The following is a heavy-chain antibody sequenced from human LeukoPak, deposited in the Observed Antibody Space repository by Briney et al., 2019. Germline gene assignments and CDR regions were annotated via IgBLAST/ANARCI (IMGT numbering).Heavy chain of an antibody. V-gene: IGHV3-21*01. CDR3: AKLGYCSSTSCWNYMDV. CDR1: GFTFSSYS. D-gene: IGHD2-2*01. Sequence: GGSLRLSCAASGFTFSSYSMNWVRQAPGKGLEWVSSISSSSSYIYYADSVKGRFTISRDNAKNSLYLQMNSLRAEDTAVYYCAKLGYCSSTSCWNYMDVWGKGTTVTVSS. J-gene: IGHJ6*03. CDR2: ISSSSSYI.